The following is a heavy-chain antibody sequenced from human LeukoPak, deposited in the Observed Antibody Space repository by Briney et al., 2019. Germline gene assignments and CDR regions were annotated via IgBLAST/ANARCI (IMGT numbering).Heavy chain of an antibody. D-gene: IGHD3-16*02. V-gene: IGHV4-34*01. Sequence: SETLSLTCAVYGGSFSGYYWSWIRQPPGKGLEWIGEINHSGSTNYNPSLKSRVTISVDTSKTQFSLKLSSVTAADTAVYYCARGRLTPNNYVWGSYRPSFFDYWGQGTLVTVSS. CDR3: ARGRLTPNNYVWGSYRPSFFDY. CDR1: GGSFSGYY. J-gene: IGHJ4*02. CDR2: INHSGST.